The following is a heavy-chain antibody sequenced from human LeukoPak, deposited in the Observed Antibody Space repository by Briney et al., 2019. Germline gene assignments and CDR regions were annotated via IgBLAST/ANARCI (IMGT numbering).Heavy chain of an antibody. J-gene: IGHJ4*02. CDR3: TTDRDYGDYGRYFDY. D-gene: IGHD4-17*01. CDR1: GFTFSNAW. Sequence: GGSLRLSCAASGFTFSNAWMSWVRQAPGKGLEWVGRIKSKTDGGTTDYAAPVKGRFTISRDDSKNTLYLQMNSRKTEDTAVYYCTTDRDYGDYGRYFDYWGQGALVTVSS. CDR2: IKSKTDGGTT. V-gene: IGHV3-15*01.